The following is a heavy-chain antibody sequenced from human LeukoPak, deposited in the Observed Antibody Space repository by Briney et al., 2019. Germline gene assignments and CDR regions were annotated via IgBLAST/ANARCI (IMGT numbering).Heavy chain of an antibody. Sequence: GGSLRLSCAASGFTFSSYSMNWVRQAPGKGLEWVSSISSSSSYIYYADSVKGRFTISRDNAKNSLYLQMNSLRAEDTAVYYCARGASSVRGPNYYYYGMDVWGQGTTVTVSS. V-gene: IGHV3-21*01. CDR3: ARGASSVRGPNYYYYGMDV. J-gene: IGHJ6*02. D-gene: IGHD3-10*01. CDR1: GFTFSSYS. CDR2: ISSSSSYI.